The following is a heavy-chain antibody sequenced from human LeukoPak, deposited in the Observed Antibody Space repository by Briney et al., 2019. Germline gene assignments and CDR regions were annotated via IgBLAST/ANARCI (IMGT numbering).Heavy chain of an antibody. V-gene: IGHV3-66*01. CDR3: ARSGPSVLWSKSFDY. J-gene: IGHJ4*02. CDR1: GFSVSTFY. D-gene: IGHD3-10*01. CDR2: LYTAGPT. Sequence: GGSLRFSCAASGFSVSTFYMSWVRQAPGKGLEWVSVLYTAGPTYYADSVQGRFTISRDNSKNTLFLQMDNLRADDTATYYCARSGPSVLWSKSFDYWGQGALVTVSS.